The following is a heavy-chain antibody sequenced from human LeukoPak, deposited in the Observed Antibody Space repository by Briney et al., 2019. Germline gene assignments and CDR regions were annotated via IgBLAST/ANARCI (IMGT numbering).Heavy chain of an antibody. D-gene: IGHD1-26*01. Sequence: SETPSLTCTVSGGSISSYYWSWIRQPPGKGLEWIGYIYYSGYTDHNPSLKSRVTISIDTSKNQFSLKLSSVTAADTAVYYCASGSESWGLLPKFYFDYWGQGTLVTVSS. J-gene: IGHJ4*02. CDR1: GGSISSYY. V-gene: IGHV4-59*01. CDR3: ASGSESWGLLPKFYFDY. CDR2: IYYSGYT.